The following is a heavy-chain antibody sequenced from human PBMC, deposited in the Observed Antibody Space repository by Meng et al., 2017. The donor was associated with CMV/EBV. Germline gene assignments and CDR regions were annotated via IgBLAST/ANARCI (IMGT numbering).Heavy chain of an antibody. V-gene: IGHV3-21*01. J-gene: IGHJ5*02. Sequence: GESLKISCAASGFTFSSYSMNWVRQAPGKGLEWVSSISSSSSYIYYADSVKGRFTISRDNAKNSLYQQMNSLRAEETAVYYCARDRWQSQVVPSRVHWFDPWGQGTLVTVSS. CDR1: GFTFSSYS. D-gene: IGHD2-2*01. CDR2: ISSSSSYI. CDR3: ARDRWQSQVVPSRVHWFDP.